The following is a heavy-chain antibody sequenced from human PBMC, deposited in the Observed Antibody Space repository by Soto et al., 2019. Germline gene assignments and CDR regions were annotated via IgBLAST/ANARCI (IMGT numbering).Heavy chain of an antibody. CDR3: AKDHPHLLWFGELLFHPSYFDY. V-gene: IGHV3-23*01. J-gene: IGHJ4*02. CDR1: GFTFSSYA. D-gene: IGHD3-10*01. CDR2: ISGSGGST. Sequence: GGSLRLSCAASGFTFSSYAMSWVRQAPGKGLEWVSAISGSGGSTYYADSVKGRFTISRDNSKNTLYLQMNSLRAEDTAVYYCAKDHPHLLWFGELLFHPSYFDYWGQGTLVTVSS.